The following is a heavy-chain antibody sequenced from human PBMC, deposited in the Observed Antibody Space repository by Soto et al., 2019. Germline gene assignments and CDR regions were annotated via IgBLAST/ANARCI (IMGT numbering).Heavy chain of an antibody. CDR1: GFSLSTSGVG. Sequence: QITLKESGPTLVKPTQTLTLTCTFSGFSLSTSGVGVGWIRQPPGKSLEWLALIYWNDAKRYSPSLKSRLTITKDTSNNPVVRTMTNMDPVDTATYYWAQIRYSYGNTFFDYWGQGTLVTVSS. CDR3: AQIRYSYGNTFFDY. V-gene: IGHV2-5*01. D-gene: IGHD5-18*01. CDR2: IYWNDAK. J-gene: IGHJ4*02.